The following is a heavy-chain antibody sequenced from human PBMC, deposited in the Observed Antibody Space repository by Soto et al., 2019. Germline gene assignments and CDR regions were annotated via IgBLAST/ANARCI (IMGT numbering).Heavy chain of an antibody. CDR3: ARGEVVVAAYYYYGMDV. CDR1: GFTFSSYG. Sequence: GGSLRLSCAASGFTFSSYGMHWVRQAPGKGLEWVAVIWYDGSNKYYADSVKGRFTISRDNSKNTLYLQMNSLRAEDTAVYYCARGEVVVAAYYYYGMDVWGQGTTVTVSS. J-gene: IGHJ6*02. V-gene: IGHV3-33*01. D-gene: IGHD2-15*01. CDR2: IWYDGSNK.